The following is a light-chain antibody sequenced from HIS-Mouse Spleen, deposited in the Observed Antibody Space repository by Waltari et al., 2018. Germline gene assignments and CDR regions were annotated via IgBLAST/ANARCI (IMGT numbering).Light chain of an antibody. Sequence: QSALTQPPSASGSPGQSVTISCTGPSSDVGGYNYVSWYQQHPGKAPKLMIYEVSKRPSGVPDRFSGSKSGNTASLTVSGLQAEDEADYYCSSYAGSNIYVVFGGGTKLTVL. CDR3: SSYAGSNIYVV. CDR1: SSDVGGYNY. CDR2: EVS. V-gene: IGLV2-8*01. J-gene: IGLJ2*01.